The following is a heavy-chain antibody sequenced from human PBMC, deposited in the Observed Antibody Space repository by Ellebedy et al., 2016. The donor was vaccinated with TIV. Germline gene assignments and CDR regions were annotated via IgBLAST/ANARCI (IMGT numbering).Heavy chain of an antibody. CDR2: INPNSGGT. V-gene: IGHV1-2*02. CDR1: GYTFTGYY. CDR3: ARDPDIVATIGYFDY. J-gene: IGHJ4*02. D-gene: IGHD5-12*01. Sequence: AASVKVSCKASGYTFTGYYMHWVRQAPGQGLEWMGWINPNSGGTNYAQKFQGRVTMTRDTSISTAYMELSRLRSDDTAVYYCARDPDIVATIGYFDYWGQGTLVTVSS.